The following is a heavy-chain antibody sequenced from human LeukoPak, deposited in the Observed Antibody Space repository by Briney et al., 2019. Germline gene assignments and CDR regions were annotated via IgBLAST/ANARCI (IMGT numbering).Heavy chain of an antibody. V-gene: IGHV4-34*01. CDR3: AREGLDTAMVSFDY. J-gene: IGHJ4*02. Sequence: PSGTLSLTCAVYGGSFSGYYWSWIRQPPGKGLEWIGEINHSGSTNYNPSLKSRVTISVDTSKNQFSLKLSSVTAADTAVYYCAREGLDTAMVSFDYWGQGTLVTVSS. CDR2: INHSGST. D-gene: IGHD5-18*01. CDR1: GGSFSGYY.